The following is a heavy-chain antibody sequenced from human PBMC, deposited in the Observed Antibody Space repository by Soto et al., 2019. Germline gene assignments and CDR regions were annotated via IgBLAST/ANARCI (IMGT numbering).Heavy chain of an antibody. CDR1: GGSVSSGSHY. V-gene: IGHV4-61*03. Sequence: SETLSLTCTVSGGSVSSGSHYWSWIRQPPGKELEWIGYIYYSGTANYNPSLRSRVTISVDTSNNHFSLKPTSVTAADTAVYYCARASSEYYDSSGYTFVSPWFDPWGQGTLVTVSS. CDR2: IYYSGTA. D-gene: IGHD3-22*01. CDR3: ARASSEYYDSSGYTFVSPWFDP. J-gene: IGHJ5*02.